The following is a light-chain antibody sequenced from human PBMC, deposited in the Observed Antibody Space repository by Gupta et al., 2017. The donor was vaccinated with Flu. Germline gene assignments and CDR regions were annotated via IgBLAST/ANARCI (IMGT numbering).Light chain of an antibody. CDR2: KAS. V-gene: IGKV1-5*03. CDR3: QHHRT. CDR1: QSISSW. Sequence: IQMTQSPSTLSASVGDRVTITCRASQSISSWLAWYQQKPGKAPKLLIYKASSLESGVPSRFSGSGSGTEFTLTISSLQPDDFATYYCQHHRTFGQGTKVEIK. J-gene: IGKJ1*01.